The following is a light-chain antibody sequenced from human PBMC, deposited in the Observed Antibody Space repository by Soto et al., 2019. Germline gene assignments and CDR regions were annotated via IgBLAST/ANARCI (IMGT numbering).Light chain of an antibody. Sequence: EILLTQSPGTLSLSPGDRATLSCRASQSLGSTFLAWYQQKSGQSPRLLTYGASDRATDVPDRFSGSGSGADFTLTISRLEPEDFAVYFCQQYGRLPLSFGGGTKVEIK. CDR3: QQYGRLPLS. CDR1: QSLGSTF. CDR2: GAS. J-gene: IGKJ4*01. V-gene: IGKV3-20*01.